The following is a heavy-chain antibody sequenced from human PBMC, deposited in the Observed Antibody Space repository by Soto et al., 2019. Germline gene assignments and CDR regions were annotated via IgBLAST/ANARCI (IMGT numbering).Heavy chain of an antibody. V-gene: IGHV3-30*18. CDR3: AKDTYYHDSSGYYVFDY. D-gene: IGHD3-22*01. J-gene: IGHJ4*02. CDR2: ISYAGSNK. CDR1: GSTFSSYG. Sequence: QVQLVESGGGVVQPGRSLRLSCAASGSTFSSYGMHWVRQAPGKGLEWVAAISYAGSNKNYADSVKGRFTISRDNSKNTLYLQMDILRDEDTAVYYCAKDTYYHDSSGYYVFDYWGQGTLVTVSS.